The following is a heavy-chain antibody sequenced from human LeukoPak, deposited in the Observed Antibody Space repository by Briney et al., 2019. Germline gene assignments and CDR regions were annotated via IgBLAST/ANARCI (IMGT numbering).Heavy chain of an antibody. CDR3: AKISGYYPFDY. CDR2: ITSSSSYV. Sequence: GGSLRLSCEASGFTFSTYNMNWVRQAPGKRLEWVSSITSSSSYVFYADSVKGRFTISRDNAKNSLYLQMNNLRAEDTALYYCAKISGYYPFDYWGQGTLVTVSS. CDR1: GFTFSTYN. V-gene: IGHV3-21*01. J-gene: IGHJ4*02. D-gene: IGHD3-22*01.